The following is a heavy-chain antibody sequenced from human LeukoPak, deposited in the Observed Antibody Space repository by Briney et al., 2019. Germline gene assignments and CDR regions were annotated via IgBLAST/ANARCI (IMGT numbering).Heavy chain of an antibody. CDR1: GGTSSSYA. CDR3: ARDRLDSSGYYYEMGFDP. V-gene: IGHV1-69*05. D-gene: IGHD3-22*01. J-gene: IGHJ5*02. Sequence: SVKVSCKASGGTSSSYAISWVRQAPGQGLEWMGGIIPIFGTANYAQKFQGRVTITTDESTSTAYMELSSLRSEDTAVYYCARDRLDSSGYYYEMGFDPWGQGTLVTVSS. CDR2: IIPIFGTA.